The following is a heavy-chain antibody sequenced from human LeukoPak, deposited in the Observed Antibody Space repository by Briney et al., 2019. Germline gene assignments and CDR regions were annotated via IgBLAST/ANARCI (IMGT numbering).Heavy chain of an antibody. CDR1: GFTFSSYA. D-gene: IGHD6-19*01. CDR2: ISYDGSNK. CDR3: ARGEWYSSGWYAFDY. J-gene: IGHJ4*02. Sequence: GRSLRLSCAASGFTFSSYATHWVRQAPGKGLEWVAVISYDGSNKYYADSVKGRFTISRDISKNTLYLQMNSLRAEDTAVYHCARGEWYSSGWYAFDYWGQGTLVAVSS. V-gene: IGHV3-30*04.